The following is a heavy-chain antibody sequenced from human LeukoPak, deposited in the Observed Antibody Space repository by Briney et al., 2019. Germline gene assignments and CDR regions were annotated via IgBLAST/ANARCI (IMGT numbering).Heavy chain of an antibody. V-gene: IGHV3-20*04. J-gene: IGHJ3*02. Sequence: PGGSLRLSCAASGFTFDDYGMSWVRQVPGKGLGWISGINWNGGSTAYADSVKGRFTISRDNSKTTLYLQMNSLRAEDTAVYYCAKDKTYYDFWSGHDAFDIWGQGTMVTVSS. CDR2: INWNGGST. CDR3: AKDKTYYDFWSGHDAFDI. CDR1: GFTFDDYG. D-gene: IGHD3-3*01.